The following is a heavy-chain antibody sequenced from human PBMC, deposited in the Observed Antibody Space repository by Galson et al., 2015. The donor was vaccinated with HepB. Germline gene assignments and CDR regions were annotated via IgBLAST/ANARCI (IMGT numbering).Heavy chain of an antibody. D-gene: IGHD5-18*01. V-gene: IGHV1-24*01. CDR2: FDPEDGET. J-gene: IGHJ4*02. CDR1: GYTLTELS. Sequence: SVKVSCKVSGYTLTELSMHWVRQAPGKGLEWMGGFDPEDGETIYAQKFQGRVTMTEDTSTDTAYMELSSLRSEDTAVYYCATLRGAVDTPIYYFDYWGQGTLVTVSS. CDR3: ATLRGAVDTPIYYFDY.